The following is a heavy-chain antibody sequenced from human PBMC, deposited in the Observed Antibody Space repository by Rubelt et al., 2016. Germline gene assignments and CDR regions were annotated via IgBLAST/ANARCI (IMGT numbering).Heavy chain of an antibody. CDR2: LYYSGST. CDR3: AAAAVRNYYYYGRDV. V-gene: IGHV4-39*07. D-gene: IGHD6-13*01. CDR1: GGSISSSSYY. Sequence: QLQLQESGPGLVKPSETLSLTCTVSGGSISSSSYYWGWIRQPPGKGLEWIGYLYYSGSTYYNPSLKIRFTISVDTSKNQFSLKLSSVTAADTAVYYCAAAAVRNYYYYGRDVWGQGTTVTVSS. J-gene: IGHJ6*02.